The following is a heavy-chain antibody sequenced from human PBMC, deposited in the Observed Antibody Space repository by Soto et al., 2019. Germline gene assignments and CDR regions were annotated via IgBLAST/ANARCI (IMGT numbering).Heavy chain of an antibody. CDR2: ISYDGKSE. V-gene: IGHV3-30*04. D-gene: IGHD3-22*01. CDR3: ARDQMRMVITAFDY. J-gene: IGHJ4*02. CDR1: GFTFSNYA. Sequence: QVPLVESGGGVVQPWSSLRLSCAASGFTFSNYAMHWVRQARGKGLEWVAVISYDGKSEYSVDSGKGRFTISRDKSQNTLYLQMNSLRAADTAVYYCARDQMRMVITAFDYWGPGTLVTVSS.